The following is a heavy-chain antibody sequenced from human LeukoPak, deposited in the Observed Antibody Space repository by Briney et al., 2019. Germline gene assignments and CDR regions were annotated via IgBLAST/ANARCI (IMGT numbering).Heavy chain of an antibody. Sequence: SETLSLTCTVSGGSISSSGYYWSWIRQHPGEGLEWIGYIYYSGSTYYNPSLKSRVTISIDTSRNQFSLKQSSVTAADTAVYYCARGLVLGSSSWYNPPRRQRGFDYWGQGTLVTVSS. V-gene: IGHV4-31*03. J-gene: IGHJ4*02. CDR3: ARGLVLGSSSWYNPPRRQRGFDY. CDR1: GGSISSSGYY. D-gene: IGHD6-13*01. CDR2: IYYSGST.